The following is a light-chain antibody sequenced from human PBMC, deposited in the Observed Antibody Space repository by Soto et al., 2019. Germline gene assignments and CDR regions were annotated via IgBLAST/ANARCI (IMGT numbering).Light chain of an antibody. CDR1: SSDVGGYNY. J-gene: IGLJ1*01. CDR2: EVS. Sequence: QSALAQPASVSGSPGQSIAISCTGTSSDVGGYNYVSWYQQHPGKAPKLLISEVSIRPSGVSDRFSGSKSGNTASLTISGLQTEDEADYYSSSFTSAYTLVFGSGTKVTVL. V-gene: IGLV2-14*01. CDR3: SSFTSAYTLV.